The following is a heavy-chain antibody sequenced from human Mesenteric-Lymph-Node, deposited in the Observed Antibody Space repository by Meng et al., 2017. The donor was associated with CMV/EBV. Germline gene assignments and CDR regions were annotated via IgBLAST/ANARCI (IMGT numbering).Heavy chain of an antibody. Sequence: GSLRLSCTVSGGSISSYYWSWIRQPPGKGLEWIGYIYYSGSTNYNPSLKSRVTISVDTSKNQFSLKLSSVTAADTAVYYCARDEDYYGMDVWGQGTTVTVSS. CDR2: IYYSGST. CDR1: GGSISSYY. V-gene: IGHV4-59*01. CDR3: ARDEDYYGMDV. J-gene: IGHJ6*02.